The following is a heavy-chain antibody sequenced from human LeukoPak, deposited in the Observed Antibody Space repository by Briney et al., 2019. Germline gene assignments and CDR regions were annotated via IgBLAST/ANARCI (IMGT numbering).Heavy chain of an antibody. CDR2: IYYSGST. CDR1: GGSISSSSYY. Sequence: SETLSLTCTVSGGSISSSSYYWGWIRQPPGKGLEWIGSIYYSGSTYYNPSLKSRVTISVDTSKNQFSLKLSSVTAADTAVYYCARAGGSSWYRVYFDYWGQGTLVTVSS. D-gene: IGHD6-13*01. CDR3: ARAGGSSWYRVYFDY. V-gene: IGHV4-39*07. J-gene: IGHJ4*02.